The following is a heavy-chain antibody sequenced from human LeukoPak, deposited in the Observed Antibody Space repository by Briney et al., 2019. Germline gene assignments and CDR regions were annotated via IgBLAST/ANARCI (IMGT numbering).Heavy chain of an antibody. CDR2: ISYDGSNK. Sequence: GGSLRLSCAASGFTFSSYAMHWVRQAPGKGLEWVAVISYDGSNKYYADSVKGRFTISRDNSKNTLYLQMNSLRAEDAAVYYCARDPLGTRPGFDYWGQGTLVTVSS. CDR3: ARDPLGTRPGFDY. J-gene: IGHJ4*02. CDR1: GFTFSSYA. V-gene: IGHV3-30*04. D-gene: IGHD1-1*01.